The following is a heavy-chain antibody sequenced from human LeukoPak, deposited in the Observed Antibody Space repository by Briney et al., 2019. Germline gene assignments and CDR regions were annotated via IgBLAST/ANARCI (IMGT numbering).Heavy chain of an antibody. CDR2: IYTSGST. Sequence: TLSLTCTVSGGSLSSGSYYWSWLRQPAGKGLEWIGRIYTSGSTNYNPSLKSRVTISVDTSKNQFSLKLSFVTAADTAVYYCARAVGDYYDSSANDAFDIWGQGTMVTVSS. CDR3: ARAVGDYYDSSANDAFDI. J-gene: IGHJ3*02. D-gene: IGHD3-22*01. V-gene: IGHV4-61*02. CDR1: GGSLSSGSYY.